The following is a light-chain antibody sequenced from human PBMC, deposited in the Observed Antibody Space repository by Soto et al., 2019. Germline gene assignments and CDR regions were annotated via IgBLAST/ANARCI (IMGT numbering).Light chain of an antibody. V-gene: IGKV3-20*01. J-gene: IGKJ5*01. CDR2: GGS. CDR3: QRYRSSSIT. CDR1: QNINY. Sequence: EIVLTQSPGTLSFSPGERATLSCRASQNINYLAWYQQKVGQAPRLLIYGGSSRATGIPDRFSGSGSGTDFTLTISRLEPEDFAVYYCQRYRSSSITFGQGTRLEIK.